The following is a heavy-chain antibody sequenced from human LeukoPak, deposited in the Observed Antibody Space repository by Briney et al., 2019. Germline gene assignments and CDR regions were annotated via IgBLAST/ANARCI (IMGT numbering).Heavy chain of an antibody. D-gene: IGHD6-19*01. CDR2: ISSSGSTI. J-gene: IGHJ4*02. CDR1: GFTFSSYE. V-gene: IGHV3-48*03. Sequence: GGSLRLSCAASGFTFSSYEMNWVRQAPGKGLEWVSYISSSGSTIYYADSVKGRFTISRDNAKNSLYLQMNSLRAEDTAVYYCARLMAYSSGWRNFDYWGQGTLVTVSS. CDR3: ARLMAYSSGWRNFDY.